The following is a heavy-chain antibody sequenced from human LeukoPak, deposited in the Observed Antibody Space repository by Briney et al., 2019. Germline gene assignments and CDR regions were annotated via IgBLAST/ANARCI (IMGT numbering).Heavy chain of an antibody. CDR1: GFTFTSYG. CDR3: AKDPGDYGDYLDAFDI. D-gene: IGHD4-17*01. J-gene: IGHJ3*02. CDR2: IRFDGSDK. V-gene: IGHV3-30*02. Sequence: GGSLRLSCAASGFTFTSYGMHWVRQAPGKGLEWVAFIRFDGSDKYYADSVKGRFTISRDNSKNTLYLQMNSLRAEDTAVYYCAKDPGDYGDYLDAFDIWGQGTMVTVSS.